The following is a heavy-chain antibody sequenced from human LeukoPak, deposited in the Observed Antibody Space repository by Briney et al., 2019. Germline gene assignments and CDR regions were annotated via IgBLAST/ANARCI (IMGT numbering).Heavy chain of an antibody. CDR2: ISAVGGST. V-gene: IGHV3-23*01. CDR1: GFTFNTYA. J-gene: IGHJ4*02. Sequence: PGGSLRLSCAASGFTFNTYAMSWVRQAPGKGLEWVSSISAVGGSTYYADSVKGRFTISRDNSKNTLYLQMNNLRGEDTAVYYCAKGFGYNWNYDSFDYWGQGTLVTVSS. CDR3: AKGFGYNWNYDSFDY. D-gene: IGHD1-7*01.